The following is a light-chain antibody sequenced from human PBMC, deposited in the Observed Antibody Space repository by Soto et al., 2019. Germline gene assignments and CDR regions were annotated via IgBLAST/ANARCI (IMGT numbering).Light chain of an antibody. J-gene: IGLJ2*01. CDR1: SSDVGGYNY. CDR2: DVN. Sequence: QSVLTQPASVSGSPGQSITISCTGTSSDVGGYNYVSWYQQHPGKAPKLMIFDVNNRRSGISNRFSGSKSGNTASLTISGLQAEDEADYYCFSYTSSGTMVFGGGTKLTVL. CDR3: FSYTSSGTMV. V-gene: IGLV2-14*03.